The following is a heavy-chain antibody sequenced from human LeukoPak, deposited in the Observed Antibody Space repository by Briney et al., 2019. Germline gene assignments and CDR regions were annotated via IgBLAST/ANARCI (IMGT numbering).Heavy chain of an antibody. CDR3: VRGRELLRDAFDI. Sequence: GASVKVSCKASGGTFSSYAISWVRQAPGQGLEWMGGIIPIFGTANHAQKFQGRVTITADESTSTAYMELSSLRSEDTAVYYCVRGRELLRDAFDIWGQGTMVTVSS. V-gene: IGHV1-69*01. J-gene: IGHJ3*02. CDR2: IIPIFGTA. D-gene: IGHD1-26*01. CDR1: GGTFSSYA.